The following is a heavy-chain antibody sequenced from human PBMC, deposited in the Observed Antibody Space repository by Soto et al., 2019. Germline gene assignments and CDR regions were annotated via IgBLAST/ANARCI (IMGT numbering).Heavy chain of an antibody. Sequence: PVGSLRLSCAASGFTFSSYSMTWVRQAPGKGLEWVSGISDSGGNTWYADSVKGRFTISRDNSKNTLFLQMNSLRAEDTAVYFCSKWSGFGDAWGQGNPVTVSS. J-gene: IGHJ5*02. V-gene: IGHV3-23*01. CDR2: ISDSGGNT. D-gene: IGHD3-10*01. CDR3: SKWSGFGDA. CDR1: GFTFSSYS.